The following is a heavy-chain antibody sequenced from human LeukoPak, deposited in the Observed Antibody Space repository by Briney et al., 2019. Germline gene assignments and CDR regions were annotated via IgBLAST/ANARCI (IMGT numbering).Heavy chain of an antibody. J-gene: IGHJ4*02. CDR2: INSDGIST. D-gene: IGHD4-17*01. CDR3: TTSGFSGDYEYYFDN. V-gene: IGHV3-74*03. Sequence: AGGSLRLSCAASGFTFSSYWMHWVRQAPGKGLVWVSRINSDGISTKYADSVKGRFTISRDNAKNTLHLQMNSLRPEDTAVYYCTTSGFSGDYEYYFDNWGQGTLVTVSS. CDR1: GFTFSSYW.